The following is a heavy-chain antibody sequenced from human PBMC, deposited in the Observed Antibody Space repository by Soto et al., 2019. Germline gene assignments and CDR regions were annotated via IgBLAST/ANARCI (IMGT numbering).Heavy chain of an antibody. D-gene: IGHD6-6*01. CDR3: ANYFMSRPWSDT. Sequence: ETLSLTCSVSGGSINNSTSFWGWLRQSPGKGLEWIATINYRWPAEYNPSLKSRVTISVDRSRNVLSLQMNCVTAPDTAVYYCANYFMSRPWSDTWGQGTLVTVSS. V-gene: IGHV4-39*02. J-gene: IGHJ5*02. CDR2: INYRWPA. CDR1: GGSINNSTSF.